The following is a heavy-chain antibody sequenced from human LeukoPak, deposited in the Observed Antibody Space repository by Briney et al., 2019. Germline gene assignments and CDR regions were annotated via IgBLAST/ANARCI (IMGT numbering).Heavy chain of an antibody. Sequence: GGSLRLSCAASGFTFSNAWMSWARQAPGKGLEWVGRIKSKTDGGTTDYAAPVKGRFTISRDDSKSTLYLQMNSLKTEDTAVYYCTTCPRRGYSGYDQIEEAGYWGQGTLVTVSS. D-gene: IGHD5-12*01. CDR1: GFTFSNAW. J-gene: IGHJ4*02. V-gene: IGHV3-15*01. CDR3: TTCPRRGYSGYDQIEEAGY. CDR2: IKSKTDGGTT.